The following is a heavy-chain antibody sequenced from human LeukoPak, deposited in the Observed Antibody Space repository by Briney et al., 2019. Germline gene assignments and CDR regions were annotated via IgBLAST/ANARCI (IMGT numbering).Heavy chain of an antibody. V-gene: IGHV3-23*01. Sequence: GGSLRLSCAASGFTFGSHTMNWFRQAPGKGLEWVSAITASGETTYYTNSVRGRLTISRDKSKNTVDLHMNNLRAEDTVVYYCAKDKNSARPTIFDYWGQGTRVTVSS. CDR1: GFTFGSHT. CDR3: AKDKNSARPTIFDY. CDR2: ITASGETT. J-gene: IGHJ4*02. D-gene: IGHD5-12*01.